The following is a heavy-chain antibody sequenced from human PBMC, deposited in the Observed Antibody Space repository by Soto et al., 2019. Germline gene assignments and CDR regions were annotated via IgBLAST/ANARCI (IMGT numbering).Heavy chain of an antibody. V-gene: IGHV1-46*01. J-gene: IGHJ4*02. CDR1: GXTFTNYY. Sequence: GASVKVSCKASGXTFTNYYMHWVRQAPGQGTERMGIINPTGGSTSYAQKFQGRVTMTRDTSTSTMYMELSSLRSEDTAVYYCARGGKTYYYDSSGHYYSLDNWGQGTLVIVSS. D-gene: IGHD3-22*01. CDR3: ARGGKTYYYDSSGHYYSLDN. CDR2: INPTGGST.